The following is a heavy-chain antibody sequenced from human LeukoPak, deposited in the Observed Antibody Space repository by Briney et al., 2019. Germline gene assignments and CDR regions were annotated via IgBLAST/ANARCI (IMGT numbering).Heavy chain of an antibody. CDR1: GFIFRNYA. CDR3: AASLPNIVVVPATKGPFGY. Sequence: PGGSLRLSCGASGFIFRNYAMSWVRQAPGEGLEWVSGISANGGGTYYADSVKGRFTISRDNSKNTLYLQMNSLRAEDTAVYYCAASLPNIVVVPATKGPFGYWGQGALVTVSS. CDR2: ISANGGGT. V-gene: IGHV3-23*01. J-gene: IGHJ4*02. D-gene: IGHD2-2*01.